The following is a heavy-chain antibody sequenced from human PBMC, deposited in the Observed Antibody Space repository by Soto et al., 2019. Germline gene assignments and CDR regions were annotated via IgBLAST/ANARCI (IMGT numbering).Heavy chain of an antibody. J-gene: IGHJ4*02. CDR2: INHRGST. CDR3: ARGAPRDSSGLSFDY. CDR1: GGSFIGYY. D-gene: IGHD6-19*01. Sequence: PSETLSRTCAAYGGSFIGYYWNWVRQPPGKGLEWVGEINHRGSTNYNPSLKSRVTISIDTSKSQFSLKLNSLIATDTAVYYCARGAPRDSSGLSFDYWGQGGLVTVSS. V-gene: IGHV4-34*01.